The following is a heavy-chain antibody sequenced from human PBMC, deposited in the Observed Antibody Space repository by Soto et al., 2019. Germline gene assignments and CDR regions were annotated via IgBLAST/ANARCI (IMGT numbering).Heavy chain of an antibody. D-gene: IGHD6-13*01. J-gene: IGHJ5*02. CDR2: ISINSAYI. CDR3: TRDASRDSSARGWFDP. CDR1: GFTFRSFT. Sequence: PGGSLRLSCAASGFTFRSFTINWVRQAPGKGLEWVSTISINSAYIYYTDSLRGRFTISRDNAKNSLHLQMNSLRAEDTAVYYCTRDASRDSSARGWFDPWGPGTLVTDSS. V-gene: IGHV3-21*01.